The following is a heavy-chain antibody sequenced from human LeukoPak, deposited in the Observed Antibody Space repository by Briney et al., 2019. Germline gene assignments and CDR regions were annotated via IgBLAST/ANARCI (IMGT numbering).Heavy chain of an antibody. CDR2: INSDGSST. J-gene: IGHJ4*02. V-gene: IGHV3-74*01. CDR1: GFTFSSYA. Sequence: GGSLRLSCAASGFTFSSYAMSWVRQAPGKGLVWVSRINSDGSSTSYADSVKGRFTISRDNAKNTLYLQMNSLRAEDTAVYYCARSSGEGEFDYWGQGTLVTVSS. D-gene: IGHD6-19*01. CDR3: ARSSGEGEFDY.